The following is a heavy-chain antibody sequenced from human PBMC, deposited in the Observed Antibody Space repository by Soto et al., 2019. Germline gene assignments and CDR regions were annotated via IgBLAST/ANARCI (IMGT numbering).Heavy chain of an antibody. CDR3: ARDRGPSSGYYPYWFDP. CDR1: GGTFSSYA. V-gene: IGHV1-69*12. J-gene: IGHJ5*02. Sequence: QVQLVQSGAEVKKPGSSVKVSCKASGGTFSSYAITWVRQAPGQGLEWMGGIIPIFGTANYAQKFQGRVTITAEDYTSTAYMELSSLRSEDTAVYYSARDRGPSSGYYPYWFDPWGQGTLVTVSS. D-gene: IGHD3-22*01. CDR2: IIPIFGTA.